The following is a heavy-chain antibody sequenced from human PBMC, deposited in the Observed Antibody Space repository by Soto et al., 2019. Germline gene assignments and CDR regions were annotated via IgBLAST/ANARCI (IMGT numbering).Heavy chain of an antibody. CDR2: INPSGGST. Sequence: GASVKVSFKASGYTFTSYYMHWVRQAPGQGLEWMGIINPSGGSTSYAQKFQGRVTMTRDTSTSTVYMELSSLRSEDTAVYYCARDLSTDTWFDPWGQGTLVTVSS. CDR1: GYTFTSYY. V-gene: IGHV1-46*01. J-gene: IGHJ5*02. CDR3: ARDLSTDTWFDP. D-gene: IGHD4-17*01.